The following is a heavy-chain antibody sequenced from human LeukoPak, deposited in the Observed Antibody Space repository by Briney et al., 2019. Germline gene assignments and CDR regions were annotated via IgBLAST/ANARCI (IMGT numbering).Heavy chain of an antibody. V-gene: IGHV3-30-3*01. D-gene: IGHD3-22*01. J-gene: IGHJ4*02. CDR3: ARDDGYYDSSGSLDY. CDR1: GFTFNSYA. Sequence: GGSLRRSCAASGFTFNSYAMHWVRQAPGKGLEWVAVISYDGNKKYYADSVKGRFTISRDTSKNKVFVQMNSLSAEDTAVYYCARDDGYYDSSGSLDYWGQGTLVTVSS. CDR2: ISYDGNKK.